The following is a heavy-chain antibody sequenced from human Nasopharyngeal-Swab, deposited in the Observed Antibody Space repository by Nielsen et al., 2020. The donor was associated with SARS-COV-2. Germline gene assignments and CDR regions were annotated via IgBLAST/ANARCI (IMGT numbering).Heavy chain of an antibody. D-gene: IGHD6-6*01. V-gene: IGHV4-31*02. CDR2: IYYSGST. Sequence: PGKGLEWIGYIYYSGSTYYNPSLKSRVTISVDTSKNQFSLKLSSVTAADTAAYYCARGGAARPGFDYWGQGTLVTVSS. CDR3: ARGGAARPGFDY. J-gene: IGHJ4*02.